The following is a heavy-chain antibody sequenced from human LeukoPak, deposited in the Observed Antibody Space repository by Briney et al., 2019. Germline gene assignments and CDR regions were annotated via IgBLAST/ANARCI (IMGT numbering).Heavy chain of an antibody. CDR1: GYTFTSYY. CDR2: INPSGGST. D-gene: IGHD5-18*01. CDR3: ARVNVDTAMVLDY. J-gene: IGHJ4*02. V-gene: IGHV1-46*01. Sequence: GASVKVSCKASGYTFTSYYMHWVRQAPGQGLEWMGIINPSGGSTSYAQKFQGRVTMTRDTSTSTAYMELSRLRSDDTAVYYCARVNVDTAMVLDYWGQGTLVTVSS.